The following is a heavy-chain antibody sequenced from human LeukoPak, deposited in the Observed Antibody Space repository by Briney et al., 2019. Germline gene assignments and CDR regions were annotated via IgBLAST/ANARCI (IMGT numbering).Heavy chain of an antibody. J-gene: IGHJ4*02. Sequence: GGSLRLSCAGSGFTVSSDFMHRVRQAPGKGLEWVSVINPDDTTYYTDSVQGRFAISRDKSKNTLYLQMNNLKAEDTAIYYCVKGQGFILDCWGQGTLVTVSS. CDR2: INPDDTT. CDR1: GFTVSSDF. D-gene: IGHD3-16*02. V-gene: IGHV3-53*01. CDR3: VKGQGFILDC.